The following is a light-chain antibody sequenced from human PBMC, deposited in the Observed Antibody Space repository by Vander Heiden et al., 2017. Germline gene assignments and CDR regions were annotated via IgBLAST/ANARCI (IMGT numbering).Light chain of an antibody. V-gene: IGKV1-33*01. CDR1: QDISNY. CDR2: DAS. CDR3: QQYYNLPCT. J-gene: IGKJ4*01. Sequence: DIQMTQSPSSLSASVGDRVTITCQASQDISNYLNWYQQKPGKAPKLLIYDASNLETGVPSRFSGSGSGTDFTFTISSLQPEDIATYYCQQYYNLPCTFGGGTKVEIK.